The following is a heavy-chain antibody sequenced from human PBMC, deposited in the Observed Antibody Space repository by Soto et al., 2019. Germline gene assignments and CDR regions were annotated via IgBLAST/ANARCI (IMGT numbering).Heavy chain of an antibody. V-gene: IGHV3-20*04. Sequence: EVQLVESGGGVERPGGSLRLSCATSGFTFGDSGMSWVRQAPGKGLEWVSGINWNGDSRGYADSVKGRFTISRDNAKNSLYLQMHSLRVEDTALYYCATTHAHRSNWSARPVGVWGQGTTVTVAS. CDR2: INWNGDSR. J-gene: IGHJ6*02. CDR1: GFTFGDSG. CDR3: ATTHAHRSNWSARPVGV. D-gene: IGHD6-13*01.